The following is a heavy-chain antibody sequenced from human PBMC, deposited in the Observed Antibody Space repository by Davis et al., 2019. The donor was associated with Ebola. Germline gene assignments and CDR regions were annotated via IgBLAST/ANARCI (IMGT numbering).Heavy chain of an antibody. Sequence: MPSETLSLTCAVYGASFTDYYWAWVRQSPGRGLEWIGEINDLGGTNYNPSLKSRVTISVDRSNNQFSLRLSFVTAADTAFYYCAGGREYSYPNWGQGTLVTVSS. J-gene: IGHJ4*02. CDR3: AGGREYSYPN. CDR1: GASFTDYY. CDR2: INDLGGT. V-gene: IGHV4-34*01. D-gene: IGHD5-12*01.